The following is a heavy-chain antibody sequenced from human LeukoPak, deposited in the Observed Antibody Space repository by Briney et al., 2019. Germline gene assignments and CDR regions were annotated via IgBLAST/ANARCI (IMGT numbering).Heavy chain of an antibody. CDR2: IDPSDSYT. V-gene: IGHV5-10-1*01. CDR3: ARHPFVGAHLDS. Sequence: PGESLKISCKGSGYSFTTYWITWVRQMPGRGLEWMGRIDPSDSYTNYSPSFQGHVTISADKSISTAYLQWTSLKASDTAMYYCARHPFVGAHLDSWGQGTLVTVSS. D-gene: IGHD3-16*01. J-gene: IGHJ4*02. CDR1: GYSFTTYW.